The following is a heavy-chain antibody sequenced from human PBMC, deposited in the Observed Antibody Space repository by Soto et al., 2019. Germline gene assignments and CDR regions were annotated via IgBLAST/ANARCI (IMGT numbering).Heavy chain of an antibody. V-gene: IGHV3-48*01. D-gene: IGHD3-10*01. Sequence: PGGSLRLSCAASGFTFSSYSMNWVRQAPGKGLEWVSYISSSSSTIYYADSVKGRFTISRDNAKNSLYLQMNSLRAEDTAVYYCARDVRFRPEYYFDYWGQGTLVTVSS. CDR1: GFTFSSYS. CDR2: ISSSSSTI. CDR3: ARDVRFRPEYYFDY. J-gene: IGHJ4*02.